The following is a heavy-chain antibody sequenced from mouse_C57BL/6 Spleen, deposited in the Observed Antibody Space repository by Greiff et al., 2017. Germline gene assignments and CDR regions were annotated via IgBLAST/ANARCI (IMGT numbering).Heavy chain of an antibody. CDR1: GYTFTSYT. V-gene: IGHV1-4*01. CDR2: INPSSGYT. Sequence: QVQLQQSGAELARPGASVKMSCKASGYTFTSYTMHWVKQRPGQGLEWIGYINPSSGYTKYNQKFKDKATFTADKSSSTAYMQLSSLTSEDSAVYYCAKESGSLDAMDYWGQGTSVTVSS. J-gene: IGHJ4*01. CDR3: AKESGSLDAMDY. D-gene: IGHD1-3*01.